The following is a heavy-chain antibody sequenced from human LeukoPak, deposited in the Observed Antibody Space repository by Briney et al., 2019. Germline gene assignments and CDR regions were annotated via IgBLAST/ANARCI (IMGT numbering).Heavy chain of an antibody. V-gene: IGHV3-23*01. J-gene: IGHJ4*02. CDR2: IVDIGDYT. D-gene: IGHD2-8*01. Sequence: GGSLTLSCAGSGFTFSSYAMSWVRQAPGQGLEWVSVIVDIGDYTSYADSVRGRFTISRDNSRNTLYLQMISLRPEDTAVYYCAKDTSIGKYCTNGVCSPFDYWGQGTLVTVSS. CDR1: GFTFSSYA. CDR3: AKDTSIGKYCTNGVCSPFDY.